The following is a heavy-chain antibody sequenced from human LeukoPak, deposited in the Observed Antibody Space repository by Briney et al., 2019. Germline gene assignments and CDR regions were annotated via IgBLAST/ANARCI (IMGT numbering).Heavy chain of an antibody. D-gene: IGHD2-2*01. CDR3: AAPRQVLEDIVVVPAAMREMDYYYGMDV. V-gene: IGHV1-69*13. CDR2: IIPIFGTA. CDR1: GGTFSSYA. J-gene: IGHJ6*02. Sequence: ASVKVSCKASGGTFSSYAISWVRQAPRQGLEWMGGIIPIFGTANYAQKFQGRVTITADESTSTAYMELSSLRSEDTAVYYCAAPRQVLEDIVVVPAAMREMDYYYGMDVWGQGTTVTVSS.